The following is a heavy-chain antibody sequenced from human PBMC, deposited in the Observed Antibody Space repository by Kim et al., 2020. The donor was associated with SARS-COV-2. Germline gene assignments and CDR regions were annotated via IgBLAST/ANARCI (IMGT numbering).Heavy chain of an antibody. D-gene: IGHD6-13*01. CDR2: YI. V-gene: IGHV3-21*01. J-gene: IGHJ4*02. Sequence: YIYYADSGKGRFTISRDHAKNSLYLQMNSLRAEDTAVYYCARSSSSSLDYWGQGTLVTVSS. CDR3: ARSSSSSLDY.